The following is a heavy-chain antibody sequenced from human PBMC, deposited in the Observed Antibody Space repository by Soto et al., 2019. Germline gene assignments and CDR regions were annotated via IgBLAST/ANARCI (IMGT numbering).Heavy chain of an antibody. Sequence: GGSLRLSCAASGFTFSDYYMSWIRQAPGKGLEWVSYISSSSSYTNYADSVKGRFTISRDNAKNSLYLQMNSLRAEDTAVYYCAKAEDYDFWSGYYSPLFDYWGQGTLVTVSS. V-gene: IGHV3-11*05. CDR1: GFTFSDYY. CDR3: AKAEDYDFWSGYYSPLFDY. CDR2: ISSSSSYT. J-gene: IGHJ4*02. D-gene: IGHD3-3*01.